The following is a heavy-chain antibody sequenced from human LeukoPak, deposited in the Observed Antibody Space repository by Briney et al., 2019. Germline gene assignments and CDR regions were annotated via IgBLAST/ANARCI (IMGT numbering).Heavy chain of an antibody. CDR3: ARDAQGGFDYSNSLQY. J-gene: IGHJ4*02. V-gene: IGHV3-33*01. Sequence: GTSLRLSCAASGFIFSHYALHWVRQAPGKGLEWVAVIWSDGTNRYYGDSVKGRFSISRDDSQKRVFLQMNNLRADDTAVYYCARDAQGGFDYSNSLQYWGQGALVTVSS. D-gene: IGHD4-11*01. CDR2: IWSDGTNR. CDR1: GFIFSHYA.